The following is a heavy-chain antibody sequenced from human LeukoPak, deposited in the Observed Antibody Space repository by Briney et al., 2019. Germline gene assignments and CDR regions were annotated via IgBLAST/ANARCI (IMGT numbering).Heavy chain of an antibody. CDR3: ARGNRWELPRGPQLCGMDV. CDR2: IYYSGST. D-gene: IGHD1-26*01. J-gene: IGHJ6*02. Sequence: SETLSLTCTVSGGSISSYYWSWIRQPPGKGLEWIGYIYYSGSTNYNPSLKSRVTISVDTSKNQFSLKLSSVTAADTAVYYCARGNRWELPRGPQLCGMDVWGQGTTVTVSS. CDR1: GGSISSYY. V-gene: IGHV4-59*01.